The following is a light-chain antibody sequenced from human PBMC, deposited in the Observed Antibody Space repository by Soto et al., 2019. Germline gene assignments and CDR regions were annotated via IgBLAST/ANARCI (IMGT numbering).Light chain of an antibody. CDR2: KAS. Sequence: DIQMTQSPSTLSGSVGDRVTITCRASQTISSWLAWYQQKPGKAPKLLIYKASTLKSRVPSRFSGSGSGTEFTLTISSLQPDAFATYYGQHYNSYSEAFGQGTKVELK. V-gene: IGKV1-5*03. CDR3: QHYNSYSEA. CDR1: QTISSW. J-gene: IGKJ1*01.